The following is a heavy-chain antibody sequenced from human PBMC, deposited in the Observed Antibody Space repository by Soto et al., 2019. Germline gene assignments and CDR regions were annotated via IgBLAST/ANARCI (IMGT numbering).Heavy chain of an antibody. CDR2: TYYRSKWYN. Sequence: SQTLSLTCAISGDSVSSNSAAWNWIRQSPSRGLEWLGRTYYRSKWYNDYAVSVKSRITINPDTSKNQFSLQLNSVTPEDTAVYYCARAMYGYCSGGSCYYYYYYYMDVWGKGTTVTVSS. D-gene: IGHD2-15*01. J-gene: IGHJ6*03. V-gene: IGHV6-1*01. CDR1: GDSVSSNSAA. CDR3: ARAMYGYCSGGSCYYYYYYYMDV.